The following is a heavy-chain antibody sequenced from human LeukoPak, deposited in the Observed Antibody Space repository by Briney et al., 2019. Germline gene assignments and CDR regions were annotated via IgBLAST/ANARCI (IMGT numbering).Heavy chain of an antibody. CDR2: IYTSGST. Sequence: PSETLSLTCTVSGGSLSTYYWSWIRQSAGKGLEWIGRIYTSGSTNYNPSLKSRVTMSVDTSKNQFSLKLSSVTAADTAVYYCARLFWSGQAYDYWGQGALVTVSS. J-gene: IGHJ4*02. CDR3: ARLFWSGQAYDY. CDR1: GGSLSTYY. D-gene: IGHD3-3*01. V-gene: IGHV4-4*07.